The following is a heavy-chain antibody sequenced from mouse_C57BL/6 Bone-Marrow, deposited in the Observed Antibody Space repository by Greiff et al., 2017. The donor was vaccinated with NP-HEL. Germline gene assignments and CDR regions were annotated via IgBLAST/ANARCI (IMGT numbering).Heavy chain of an antibody. J-gene: IGHJ2*01. Sequence: VQLQQSGPELVKPGASVKISCKASGYAFSSSWMNWVKQRPGQGLEWIGRIYPGDGDTNYNGKFKGKATLTADKSSSTAYMQLSSLTSEDSAVYFCASITAVVATGYFDYWGQGTTLTVSS. CDR3: ASITAVVATGYFDY. CDR1: GYAFSSSW. V-gene: IGHV1-82*01. D-gene: IGHD1-1*01. CDR2: IYPGDGDT.